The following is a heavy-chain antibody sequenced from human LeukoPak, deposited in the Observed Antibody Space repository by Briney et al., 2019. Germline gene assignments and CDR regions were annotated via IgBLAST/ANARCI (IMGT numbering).Heavy chain of an antibody. Sequence: SETLSLTCAVYGRSFSGYYWSWIRQPPGKGLEWIGEINHSGSTNYNPSLKSRVTISVDTSKNQFSLKLSSVTAADTAVYYCARVGRLPLVTMVRGAFDYWGQGTLVTVSS. CDR2: INHSGST. CDR3: ARVGRLPLVTMVRGAFDY. J-gene: IGHJ4*02. V-gene: IGHV4-34*01. CDR1: GRSFSGYY. D-gene: IGHD3-10*01.